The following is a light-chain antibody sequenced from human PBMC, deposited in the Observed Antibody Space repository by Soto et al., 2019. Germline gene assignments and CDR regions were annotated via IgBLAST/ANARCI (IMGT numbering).Light chain of an antibody. CDR1: QSISSY. CDR3: QQSYNTTYT. CDR2: GAS. V-gene: IGKV1-39*01. Sequence: DIQMTQSPSSLSASVGDRVTITCRASQSISSYLSWYQQKPGKAPKLLIYGASSLQTGVPSRFSGGGSGTDFTLTTSSLQPEDFATYFCQQSYNTTYTFGQGTKVDIX. J-gene: IGKJ2*01.